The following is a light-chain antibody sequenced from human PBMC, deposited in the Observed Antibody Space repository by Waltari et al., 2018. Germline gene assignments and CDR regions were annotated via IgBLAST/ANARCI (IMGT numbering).Light chain of an antibody. Sequence: DIQMTQSPSSLSASVGDKVTITCRASQGISRWLAWYQQKPGKAPKLLIHAASSLQSGVPARFSGSGSGTDYTLIISSLQPEDFAIYYCQQGFNIPYSFGQGTKVEIK. J-gene: IGKJ2*03. CDR2: AAS. V-gene: IGKV1-12*01. CDR3: QQGFNIPYS. CDR1: QGISRW.